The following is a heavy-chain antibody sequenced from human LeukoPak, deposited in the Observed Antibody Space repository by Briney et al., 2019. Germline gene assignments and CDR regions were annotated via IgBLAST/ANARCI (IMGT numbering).Heavy chain of an antibody. V-gene: IGHV1-2*02. CDR3: ARIATEQLGLSYYYYYMDV. CDR1: GYTFTGYY. Sequence: ASVKASCKASGYTFTGYYMHWVRQAPGQGLEWMGWINPNSGGTNYAQKFQGRVTMTRDTSISTAYMELSRLRSDDTAVYYCARIATEQLGLSYYYYYMDVWGKGTTVTISS. CDR2: INPNSGGT. D-gene: IGHD6-13*01. J-gene: IGHJ6*03.